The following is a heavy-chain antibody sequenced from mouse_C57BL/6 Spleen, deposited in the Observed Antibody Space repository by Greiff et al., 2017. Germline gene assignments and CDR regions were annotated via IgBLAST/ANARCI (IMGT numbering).Heavy chain of an antibody. Sequence: VQLQQSGPGLVQPSQSLSITCTVSGFSLTSYGVHWVRQSPGKGLEWLGVIWSGGSTASNAAFISRLSISKDNSKIQVFFKMNSLQADDTAIDYCARNRILRSFYASDYWGQGTSVTVSS. V-gene: IGHV2-2*01. J-gene: IGHJ4*01. D-gene: IGHD1-1*01. CDR3: ARNRILRSFYASDY. CDR1: GFSLTSYG. CDR2: IWSGGST.